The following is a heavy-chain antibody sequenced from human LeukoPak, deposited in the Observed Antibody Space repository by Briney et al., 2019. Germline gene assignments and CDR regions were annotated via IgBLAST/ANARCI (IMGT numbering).Heavy chain of an antibody. J-gene: IGHJ4*02. V-gene: IGHV4-39*07. CDR2: IYKSGST. CDR1: GGSISSSTYY. CDR3: ARALGYCSGGSCYYFDY. Sequence: SETLSLTCTVSGGSISSSTYYWGWIRQPRGKGLEWIGSIYKSGSTYYNPSLESRVTISLDTSKNQFSLKLSSVTAADTAVYFCARALGYCSGGSCYYFDYWGQGTLVTVSS. D-gene: IGHD2-15*01.